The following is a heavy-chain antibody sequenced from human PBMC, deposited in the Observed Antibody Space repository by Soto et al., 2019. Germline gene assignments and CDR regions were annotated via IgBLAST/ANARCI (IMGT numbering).Heavy chain of an antibody. Sequence: PSQTLSLTCVISGDTVSSNSAAWNWIRQSPSRGLEWLGRTHYRSKWYNDYAVSVKSRITINPDTSKNQFSLQLNSVTPEDTAVYYCGRSVRGHVVKSFDYWGQGTLVTVSS. CDR2: THYRSKWYN. CDR1: GDTVSSNSAA. J-gene: IGHJ4*02. D-gene: IGHD3-10*01. V-gene: IGHV6-1*01. CDR3: GRSVRGHVVKSFDY.